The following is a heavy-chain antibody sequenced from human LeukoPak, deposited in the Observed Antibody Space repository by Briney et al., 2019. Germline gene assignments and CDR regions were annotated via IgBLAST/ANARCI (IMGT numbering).Heavy chain of an antibody. D-gene: IGHD1-1*01. J-gene: IGHJ6*02. V-gene: IGHV4-59*01. CDR1: GGSISSYY. CDR2: IYYSGST. Sequence: PSETLSLTCTVSGGSISSYYWSWVRQPPGKGLEWIGYIYYSGSTNYNPSLKSRVTIPVDTSKNQFSLKLSSVTAADTAVYYCARDVQPERPGDYYYYGMDVWGQGTTVTVSS. CDR3: ARDVQPERPGDYYYYGMDV.